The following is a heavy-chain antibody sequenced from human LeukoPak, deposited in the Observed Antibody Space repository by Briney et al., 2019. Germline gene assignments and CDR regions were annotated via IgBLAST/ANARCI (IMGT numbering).Heavy chain of an antibody. Sequence: ASVKVSCKASGYTFTGYYMNWVSQAPGQGLEWMGWINPNSGRTNYAQNFQGRVTMTRDPSISTAYMELSGLTSNDTAVYYCARTREYSSSWYFPPFDPWGQGTLVTVSS. D-gene: IGHD6-13*01. CDR2: INPNSGRT. CDR3: ARTREYSSSWYFPPFDP. J-gene: IGHJ5*02. V-gene: IGHV1-2*02. CDR1: GYTFTGYY.